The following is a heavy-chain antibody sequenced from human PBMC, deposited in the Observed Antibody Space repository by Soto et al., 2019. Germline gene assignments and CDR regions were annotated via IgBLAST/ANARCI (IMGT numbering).Heavy chain of an antibody. D-gene: IGHD4-17*01. Sequence: QVQLQESGPGLVKPSQTLSLTSTVSGGSIGTGGYYWTWIRQHPGKGLEWIGYIYYSGSTYYNPSLKSRVTISVDTSKNQFSLKLSSVTAADTAVYYCARGLSVTLFDNWGQGTLVTVSS. CDR3: ARGLSVTLFDN. V-gene: IGHV4-31*03. J-gene: IGHJ4*02. CDR1: GGSIGTGGYY. CDR2: IYYSGST.